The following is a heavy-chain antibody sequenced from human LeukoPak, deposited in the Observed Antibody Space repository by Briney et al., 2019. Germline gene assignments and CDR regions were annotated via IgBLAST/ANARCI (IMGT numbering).Heavy chain of an antibody. J-gene: IGHJ1*01. D-gene: IGHD1-26*01. CDR2: IIPIFDIV. Sequence: SVTVSCKTSGGTFSSYPISWVRQAPGQGLEWMGRIIPIFDIVNYAENFQGRVTITADKSTSTAYMELSSLRSEDTAMYYCARDRNAWVVGATAEYFQNWGQGTLVTVSS. CDR1: GGTFSSYP. V-gene: IGHV1-69*04. CDR3: ARDRNAWVVGATAEYFQN.